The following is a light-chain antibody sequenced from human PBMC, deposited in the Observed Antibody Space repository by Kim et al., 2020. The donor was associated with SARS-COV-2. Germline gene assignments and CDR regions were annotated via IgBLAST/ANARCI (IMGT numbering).Light chain of an antibody. CDR3: SSYRSSGYV. V-gene: IGLV2-14*03. CDR1: SSDVGGYNY. CDR2: DVS. Sequence: QSALTRPASVSGSPGQSITISCTGTSSDVGGYNYVSWYQQYPGKAPKLMIYDVSKRPSGVSNRFSGSKSGNTASLTISGLQAEDEADYYCSSYRSSGYVFGTGTKVTVL. J-gene: IGLJ1*01.